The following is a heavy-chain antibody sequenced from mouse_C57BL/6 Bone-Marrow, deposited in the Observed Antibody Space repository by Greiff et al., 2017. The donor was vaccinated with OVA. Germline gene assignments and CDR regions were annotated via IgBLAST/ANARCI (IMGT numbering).Heavy chain of an antibody. Sequence: QVQLQQSGAELVRPGASVTLSCKASGYTFSDYEMHWVKQTPVHGLEWIGAIDPETGGTAYNQKFKGKAILTADKSSSTAYMELRSLTSEDSAVYYCTGYYGNTDYWGQGTSVTVSS. J-gene: IGHJ4*01. V-gene: IGHV1-15*01. D-gene: IGHD2-1*01. CDR3: TGYYGNTDY. CDR2: IDPETGGT. CDR1: GYTFSDYE.